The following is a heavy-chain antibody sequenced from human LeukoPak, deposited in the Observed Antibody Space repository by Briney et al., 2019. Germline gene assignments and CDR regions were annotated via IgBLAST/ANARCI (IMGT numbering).Heavy chain of an antibody. Sequence: GGSLRLSCAASGFTFSGYNMNWVRQAPGKGLEWVSSISSSRSDIYYADSVKGRFTISRDNAKNSLFLQMNSLRAEDTAVYYCARDRYSSSSGAFDIWGQGTMVTVSS. CDR1: GFTFSGYN. V-gene: IGHV3-21*01. J-gene: IGHJ3*02. CDR3: ARDRYSSSSGAFDI. D-gene: IGHD6-6*01. CDR2: ISSSRSDI.